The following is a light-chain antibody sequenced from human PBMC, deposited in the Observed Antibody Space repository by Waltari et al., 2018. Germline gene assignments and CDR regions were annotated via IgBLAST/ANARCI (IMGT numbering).Light chain of an antibody. CDR3: HAAAGNIWF. V-gene: IGLV3-27*01. CDR1: VLAEKY. Sequence: SYELTQPFSVSVSPGQTATITCPGDVLAEKYDRWFQQKPGQAPILILYKDTARASGIPERFSGSSSGSSVTLTITGALPEDEADYYCHAAAGNIWFFGGGTKLTVL. J-gene: IGLJ3*02. CDR2: KDT.